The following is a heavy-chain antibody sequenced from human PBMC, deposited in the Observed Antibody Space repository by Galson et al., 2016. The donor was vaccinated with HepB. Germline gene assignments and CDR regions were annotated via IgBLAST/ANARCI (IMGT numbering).Heavy chain of an antibody. J-gene: IGHJ4*02. D-gene: IGHD3-16*01. Sequence: SLRLSCAASGFTFSSYTMNWVRQAPGKGLEWVATIGSRTPTTHYADTVRGRFTISRDNSKDTVYLQMISLTAEDTAVYYCTVWMSQRIDYWGQGTLVTVSS. CDR2: IGSRTPTT. V-gene: IGHV3-23*01. CDR3: TVWMSQRIDY. CDR1: GFTFSSYT.